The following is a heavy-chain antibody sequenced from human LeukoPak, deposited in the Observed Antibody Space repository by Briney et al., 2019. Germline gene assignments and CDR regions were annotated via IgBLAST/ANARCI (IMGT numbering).Heavy chain of an antibody. Sequence: PSETLSLTCAVYGGSFSGYYWSWIRQPPGKGLEWIGEINHSGSTNYNPSLKGRVTISVDTSKNQFSLKLSSVTAADTAVYYCARDLAAASWFDYWGQGTLVTVSS. CDR1: GGSFSGYY. V-gene: IGHV4-34*01. CDR2: INHSGST. CDR3: ARDLAAASWFDY. D-gene: IGHD6-25*01. J-gene: IGHJ4*02.